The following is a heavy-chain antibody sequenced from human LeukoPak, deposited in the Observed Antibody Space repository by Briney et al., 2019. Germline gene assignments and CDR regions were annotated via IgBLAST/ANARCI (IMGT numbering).Heavy chain of an antibody. Sequence: GGSLRLSCAASGFTFSSYAMSWVRQAPGKGLEWVSAISGSGGSTYYADSVKGRFTISRDNSKNTLYLQMNSLRAEDTAVYYCARALHLGMGLIDYWGQGTLVTVSS. CDR1: GFTFSSYA. CDR3: ARALHLGMGLIDY. D-gene: IGHD7-27*01. CDR2: ISGSGGST. J-gene: IGHJ4*02. V-gene: IGHV3-23*01.